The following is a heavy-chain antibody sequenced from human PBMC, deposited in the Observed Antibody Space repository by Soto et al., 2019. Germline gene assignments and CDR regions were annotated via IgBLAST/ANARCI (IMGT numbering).Heavy chain of an antibody. V-gene: IGHV1-69*13. CDR2: IIPIFGTA. J-gene: IGHJ4*02. CDR1: GGTFSSCA. CDR3: ASVGVATKIRGPFDY. D-gene: IGHD2-15*01. Sequence: ASAKVSCKASGGTFSSCAISWVRQAPGQGLEWMGGIIPIFGTANYAQKFQGRVTITAHESTSTAYMELSSLRSEDTAVYYCASVGVATKIRGPFDYSGQGTLVTVSS.